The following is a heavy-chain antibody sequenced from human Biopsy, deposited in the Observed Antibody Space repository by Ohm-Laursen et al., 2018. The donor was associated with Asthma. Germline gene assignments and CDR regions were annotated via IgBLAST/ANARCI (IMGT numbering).Heavy chain of an antibody. CDR3: ARDLRSDNWNPWGMDV. Sequence: SLRLSCSASGFSFSDYYMTWMRQPPGKGLEWVSSISSSGSTKYPAESVQGRFTISRDNAQKSLFLQMNSLRVEDTAVYYCARDLRSDNWNPWGMDVWGLGTTVTVAS. D-gene: IGHD1-20*01. CDR1: GFSFSDYY. CDR2: ISSSGSTK. V-gene: IGHV3-11*04. J-gene: IGHJ6*02.